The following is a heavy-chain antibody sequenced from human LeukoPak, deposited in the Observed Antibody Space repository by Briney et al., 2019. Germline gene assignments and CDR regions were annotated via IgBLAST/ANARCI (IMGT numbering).Heavy chain of an antibody. CDR2: IYSSGST. V-gene: IGHV4-4*07. CDR3: ARDPSNWGGYFDD. CDR1: GGSISSYY. D-gene: IGHD7-27*01. Sequence: PETLSLTCTVSGGSISSYYWSWIRQPPGKGLEWIGRIYSSGSTNYNPSLKSRVTMSVDTSKNQVSLKLSSVTAADTAVYYCARDPSNWGGYFDDWGQGTLVTVSS. J-gene: IGHJ4*02.